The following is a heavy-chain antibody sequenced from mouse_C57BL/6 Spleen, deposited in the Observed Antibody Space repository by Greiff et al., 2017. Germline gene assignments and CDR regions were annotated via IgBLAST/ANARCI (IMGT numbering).Heavy chain of an antibody. CDR3: ARSGGYQVDVYFDY. D-gene: IGHD2-2*01. J-gene: IGHJ2*01. Sequence: QVQLKESGAELVKPGASVKISCKASGYAFSSYWMNWVKQRPGKGLEWIGQIYPGDGDTNYNGKFKGKATLTADKSSSTAYMQLSSLTSEDSAVYFCARSGGYQVDVYFDYWGQGTTLTVSS. CDR1: GYAFSSYW. V-gene: IGHV1-80*01. CDR2: IYPGDGDT.